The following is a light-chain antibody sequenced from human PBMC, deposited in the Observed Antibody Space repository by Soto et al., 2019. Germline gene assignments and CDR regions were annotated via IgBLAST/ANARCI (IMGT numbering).Light chain of an antibody. Sequence: EIVLTQSPGSLSLSPGERATLSCRASQSFSSSYLAWYQQKPGQAPRLLIYGASSRATGIPDRFSGSGSGTDFTLTISRLEPEDFAVYYCQQYNNWPPWTFGQGTKVEIK. J-gene: IGKJ1*01. CDR2: GAS. CDR3: QQYNNWPPWT. CDR1: QSFSSSY. V-gene: IGKV3-20*01.